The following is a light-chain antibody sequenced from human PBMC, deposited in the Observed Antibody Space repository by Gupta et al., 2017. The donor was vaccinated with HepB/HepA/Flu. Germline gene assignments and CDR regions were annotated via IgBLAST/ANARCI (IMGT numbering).Light chain of an antibody. CDR1: QCINNY. J-gene: IGKJ4*01. CDR2: AAS. V-gene: IGKV1-39*01. CDR3: QQNYTTPHT. Sequence: DIQLTQSPSSLSASVGDRVTITCRASQCINNYLHWYQQKPGKAPKFLISAASNLQRGVPSRFTGSGSGTDFTLTISSLQPEDFATYYCQQNYTTPHTFGEGTKVEIK.